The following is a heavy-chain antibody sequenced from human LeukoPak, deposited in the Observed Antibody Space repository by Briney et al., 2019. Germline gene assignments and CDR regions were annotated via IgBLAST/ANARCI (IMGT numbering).Heavy chain of an antibody. CDR3: ARDQGDDYDILTGSHAHFSY. V-gene: IGHV3-21*01. CDR1: GFTFSSYS. CDR2: ISSSSSYI. D-gene: IGHD3-9*01. J-gene: IGHJ4*02. Sequence: GGSLRLSCAASGFTFSSYSMNWVRQAPGKGLEWVSSISSSSSYIYYADSVKGRFTISRDNAKNSLYLQMNSLRAEDTAVYYCARDQGDDYDILTGSHAHFSYWGQGTLVTVPS.